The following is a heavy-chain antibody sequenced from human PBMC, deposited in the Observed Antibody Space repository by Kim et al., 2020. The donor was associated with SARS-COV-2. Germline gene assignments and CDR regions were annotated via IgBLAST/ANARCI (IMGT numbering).Heavy chain of an antibody. D-gene: IGHD4-4*01. CDR2: ISGSGGST. CDR3: AKAGYSNYVSWFDP. Sequence: GGSLRLSCAASGFTFSSYAMTWVRQAPGKGLEWVSAISGSGGSTYYADSVKGRFTISRDNSKNTLYLQMNSLRAEDTAVYYCAKAGYSNYVSWFDPWGQGTLVTVSS. J-gene: IGHJ5*02. CDR1: GFTFSSYA. V-gene: IGHV3-23*01.